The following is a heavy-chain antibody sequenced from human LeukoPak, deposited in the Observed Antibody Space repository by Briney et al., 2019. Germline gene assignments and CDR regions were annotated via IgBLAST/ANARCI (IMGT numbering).Heavy chain of an antibody. CDR1: GFTFGSYW. D-gene: IGHD2-2*01. Sequence: PGGSLRPSCAAPGFTFGSYWMSWVRQAPGKGLEWVANIKQDGSEKYYVDSVKGRFTISRDNGKNSLYLQINSLRAEDTAVYYCARDCSSTNCYQGGFDPWGQGTLVTVSS. CDR2: IKQDGSEK. V-gene: IGHV3-7*01. J-gene: IGHJ5*02. CDR3: ARDCSSTNCYQGGFDP.